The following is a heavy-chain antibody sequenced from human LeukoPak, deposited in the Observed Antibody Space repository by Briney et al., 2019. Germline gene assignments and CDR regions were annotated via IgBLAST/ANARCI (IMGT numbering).Heavy chain of an antibody. CDR2: ISSSGSTI. D-gene: IGHD6-13*01. Sequence: EGSLRLSCAASGFTFSSYEMNWVRQAPGKGLEWVSYISSSGSTIYYADSVKGRFTISRDNAKNSLYLQMNSLRAEDTAVYYCARGPQQLVPGWFDPWGQGTLVTVSS. J-gene: IGHJ5*02. V-gene: IGHV3-48*03. CDR1: GFTFSSYE. CDR3: ARGPQQLVPGWFDP.